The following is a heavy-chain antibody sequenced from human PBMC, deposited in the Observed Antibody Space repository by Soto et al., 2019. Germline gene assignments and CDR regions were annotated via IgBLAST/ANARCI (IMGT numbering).Heavy chain of an antibody. D-gene: IGHD6-19*01. CDR3: ARMFSSSGWGYYFDY. CDR1: GFTFSSYS. Sequence: EVQLVESGGGLVKPGGSLRLSCAASGFTFSSYSMNWVRQAPGKGLEWVSSISSSSSYIYYADSVKGRFTISRDNAKNSLYLQRNSLRAEDTAVYYCARMFSSSGWGYYFDYWGQGTLVTVSS. J-gene: IGHJ4*02. CDR2: ISSSSSYI. V-gene: IGHV3-21*01.